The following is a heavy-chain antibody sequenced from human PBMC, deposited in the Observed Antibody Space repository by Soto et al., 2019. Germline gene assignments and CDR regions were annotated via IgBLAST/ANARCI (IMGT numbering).Heavy chain of an antibody. CDR2: IYHSGST. V-gene: IGHV4-30-2*01. CDR3: ARVPLY. Sequence: WIWIRQPPGKGLEWIGYIYHSGSTYYNPSLKSRVTISVDRSKNQFSLKLSSVTAADTAVYYCARVPLYWGQGTLVTVSS. J-gene: IGHJ4*02.